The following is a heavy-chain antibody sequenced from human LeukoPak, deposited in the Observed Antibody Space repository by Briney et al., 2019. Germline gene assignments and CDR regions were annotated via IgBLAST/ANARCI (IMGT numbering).Heavy chain of an antibody. J-gene: IGHJ6*03. D-gene: IGHD3-10*01. CDR2: IYPGDSDT. V-gene: IGHV5-51*01. CDR3: ARRGSHYYYYMDV. CDR1: GYSFTSYW. Sequence: GESLKISCKGSGYSFTSYWIGWVRQMPGKGLEWMGIIYPGDSDTRYSPSFQGQVTISADKSISTAYLQWSSLKASVTAMYYCARRGSHYYYYMDVWGKGTTVTVSS.